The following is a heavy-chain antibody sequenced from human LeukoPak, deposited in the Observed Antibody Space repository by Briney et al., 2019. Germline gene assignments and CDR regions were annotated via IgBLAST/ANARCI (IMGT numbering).Heavy chain of an antibody. V-gene: IGHV3-21*01. CDR2: IRSRSSSI. J-gene: IGHJ4*02. CDR3: ARGDIWFGESTY. D-gene: IGHD3-10*01. Sequence: GGSLRLSCAASGFTFSSYSMNWVRQAPGKGLEWVSSIRSRSSSIYYADSVKGRFTISRDNAKNSLYLQMNSLRADDTAVYYCARGDIWFGESTYWGQGTLVAVSS. CDR1: GFTFSSYS.